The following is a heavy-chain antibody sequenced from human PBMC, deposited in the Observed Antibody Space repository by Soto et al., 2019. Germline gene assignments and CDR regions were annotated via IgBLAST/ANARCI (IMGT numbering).Heavy chain of an antibody. CDR1: GGTFSSYA. CDR3: AREVDTAMVPYWYFDL. D-gene: IGHD5-18*01. J-gene: IGHJ2*01. CDR2: IIPIFGTA. Sequence: QVQLVQSGAEVKKPGSSVKVSCKASGGTFSSYAISWVRQAPGQGLEWMGGIIPIFGTANYAQKFQGRVTITADEXTXXAYMELSSLRSEDTAVYYCAREVDTAMVPYWYFDLWGRGTLVTVSS. V-gene: IGHV1-69*12.